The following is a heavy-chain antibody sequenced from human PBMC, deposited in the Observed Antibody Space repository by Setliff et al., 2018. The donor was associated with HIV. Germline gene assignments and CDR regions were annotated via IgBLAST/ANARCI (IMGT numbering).Heavy chain of an antibody. V-gene: IGHV3-30-3*01. J-gene: IGHJ4*02. CDR2: ISYDGNNQ. D-gene: IGHD5-18*01. CDR3: ARDGGGYNYGPVRYFDY. Sequence: GGSLRLSCAVSGFNFGSYAIHWVRLAPGQGPQWVALISYDGNNQWYADSVKGRFTISRDNSKNTLHLELNNLRPEDTAVYYCARDGGGYNYGPVRYFDYWSQGTLVTVSS. CDR1: GFNFGSYA.